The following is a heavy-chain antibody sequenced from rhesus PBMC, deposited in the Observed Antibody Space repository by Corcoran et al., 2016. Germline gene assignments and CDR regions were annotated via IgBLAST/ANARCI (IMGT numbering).Heavy chain of an antibody. CDR3: ARDPGEGYYPFDV. CDR1: GGSFRGYY. Sequence: QVQLQESGPGLVKPSETLSLTCAVSGGSFRGYYLGWIRQPPGKGLEWIGYISGSSGSTDYNPSLKSRVTISTDTSKNQFSLKLSSVTAADTAVYYCARDPGEGYYPFDVWGPGVLVTVSS. J-gene: IGHJ5-1*01. D-gene: IGHD3-28*01. V-gene: IGHV4-165*01. CDR2: ISGSSGST.